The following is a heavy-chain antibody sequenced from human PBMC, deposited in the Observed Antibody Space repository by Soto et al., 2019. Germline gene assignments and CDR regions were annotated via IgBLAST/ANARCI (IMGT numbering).Heavy chain of an antibody. V-gene: IGHV3-23*01. D-gene: IGHD3-3*01. J-gene: IGHJ4*02. CDR2: ISGSGGST. Sequence: PGGSLRLSCAASGFPFSSYAMSWVRPAPGKGLEWVSAISGSGGSTYYADSVKGRFTISRDNSKNTLYLQMNSLRAEDTAVYYCAKEDNADDFWSGYPTDYWGQGTLVTVSS. CDR3: AKEDNADDFWSGYPTDY. CDR1: GFPFSSYA.